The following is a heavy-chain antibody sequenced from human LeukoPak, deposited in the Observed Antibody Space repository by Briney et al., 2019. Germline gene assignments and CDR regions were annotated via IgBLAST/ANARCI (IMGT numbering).Heavy chain of an antibody. CDR2: ISSNGDIQ. V-gene: IGHV3-11*01. D-gene: IGHD1-14*01. CDR1: GFIFSDYY. J-gene: IGHJ4*02. Sequence: PGGSLRLSCAASGFIFSDYYMSWIRQAPWKGLEWVGDISSNGDIQSYVGSAGGRFTLSRDTFKNSHYLEMNNLRAEDTAVYYCAREIVAGTFDYWGQETLVTVAS. CDR3: AREIVAGTFDY.